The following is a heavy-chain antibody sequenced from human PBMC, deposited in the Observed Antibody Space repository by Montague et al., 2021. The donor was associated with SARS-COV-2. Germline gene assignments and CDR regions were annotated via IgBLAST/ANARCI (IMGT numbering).Heavy chain of an antibody. Sequence: SLRLSCAASGFTFSSYAMHWVRQAPGKGLEWVAVISYDGSNTYYADSVKGRFTISRDNSKNTLYLQMNSLRAEDTAVYYCARDSEQQLVPDFDYWGQGTLVTVSS. CDR2: ISYDGSNT. CDR3: ARDSEQQLVPDFDY. V-gene: IGHV3-30*04. D-gene: IGHD6-13*01. J-gene: IGHJ4*02. CDR1: GFTFSSYA.